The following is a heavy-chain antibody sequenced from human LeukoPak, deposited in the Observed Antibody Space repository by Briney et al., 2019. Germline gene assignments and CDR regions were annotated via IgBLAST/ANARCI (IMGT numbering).Heavy chain of an antibody. CDR1: GFTFSSYA. J-gene: IGHJ4*02. Sequence: GGSLRLSCAASGFTFSSYAMSWVRQAPGKGLEWVSAISGSGGSTYYADSVKGRFTVSRDNSKHTLYLQMNSLRAEDTAVYYCAKDRGWCFEYWGQGTVVTVSS. V-gene: IGHV3-23*01. CDR3: AKDRGWCFEY. CDR2: ISGSGGST. D-gene: IGHD6-19*01.